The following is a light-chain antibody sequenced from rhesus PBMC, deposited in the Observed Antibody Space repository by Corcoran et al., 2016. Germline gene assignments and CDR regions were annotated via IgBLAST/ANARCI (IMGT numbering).Light chain of an antibody. CDR3: RQYYSDPLT. CDR1: QSFSSS. Sequence: DIQMTQSPSSLSASVGDTVTITCRASQSFSSSLAWYQQKAGKAPKLLIHSASSLESGVPSRLSGSKSWTEFTLTISSLQPEDIANYYCRQYYSDPLTFGGGTKVELK. J-gene: IGKJ4*01. CDR2: SAS. V-gene: IGKV1-46*01.